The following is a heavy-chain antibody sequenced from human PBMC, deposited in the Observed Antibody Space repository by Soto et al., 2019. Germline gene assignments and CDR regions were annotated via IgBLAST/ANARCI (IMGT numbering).Heavy chain of an antibody. J-gene: IGHJ6*02. Sequence: GASVKVSCKASGFTFTSSAVQWVRQARGQRLEWIGWIVVGSGNTNYAQKFQERVTITRDMSTSTAYMELSSLRSEDTAVYYCAAGEYYDFWRTGMDVWGQGTTVTVCS. CDR2: IVVGSGNT. V-gene: IGHV1-58*01. CDR3: AAGEYYDFWRTGMDV. CDR1: GFTFTSSA. D-gene: IGHD3-3*01.